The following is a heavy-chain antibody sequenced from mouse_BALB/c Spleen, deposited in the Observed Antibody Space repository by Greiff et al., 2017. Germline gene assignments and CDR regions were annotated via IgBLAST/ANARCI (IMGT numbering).Heavy chain of an antibody. D-gene: IGHD1-1*01. CDR1: GFTFSSFG. Sequence: EVQGVESGGGLVQPGGSRKLSCAASGFTFSSFGMHWVRQAPEKGLEWVAYISSGSSTIYYADTVKGRFTISRDNPKNTLFLQMTSLRSEDTAMYYCARGILRYLYAMDYWGQGTSVTVSS. J-gene: IGHJ4*01. CDR2: ISSGSSTI. V-gene: IGHV5-17*02. CDR3: ARGILRYLYAMDY.